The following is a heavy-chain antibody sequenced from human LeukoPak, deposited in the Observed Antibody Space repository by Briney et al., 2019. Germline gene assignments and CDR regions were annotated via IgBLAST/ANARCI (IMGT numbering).Heavy chain of an antibody. CDR2: TSNHGNDG. CDR1: GFTFSSYA. V-gene: IGHV3-30-3*01. D-gene: IGHD2-2*01. J-gene: IGHJ4*02. Sequence: PGGSLRLSCTDSGFTFSSYAMHWARQSPGKGLEWVAVTSNHGNDGFYADSVKGRFTISRDNSKKTLYLQMDSLRPDDTGVYYCTRDRGAMNDFDYWGQGTLVSVSS. CDR3: TRDRGAMNDFDY.